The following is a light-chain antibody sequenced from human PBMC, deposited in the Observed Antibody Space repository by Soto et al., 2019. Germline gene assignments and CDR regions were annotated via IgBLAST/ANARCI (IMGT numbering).Light chain of an antibody. V-gene: IGKV2-30*01. CDR2: QVS. J-gene: IGKJ1*01. CDR3: VQGTHWPWT. CDR1: QGLVYSDGNTF. Sequence: DVVMTQSPLSLSVTLGQTASISCRSSQGLVYSDGNTFLNWFHQRPGQSPRRLIYQVSNRDSGVPDRFSGSGSGTAYTLTISRVEAEDVGIYYCVQGTHWPWTFGQGTKVEIK.